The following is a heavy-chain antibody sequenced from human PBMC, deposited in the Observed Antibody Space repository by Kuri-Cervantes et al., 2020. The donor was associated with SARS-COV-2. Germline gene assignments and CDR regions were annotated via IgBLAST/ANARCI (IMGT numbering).Heavy chain of an antibody. J-gene: IGHJ6*02. CDR1: GFTVSSNE. CDR3: AREGGGIAAAQESSPYYYYYGMDV. CDR2: ISGGST. Sequence: GSLKISCAASGFTVSSNEMSWVRQAPGKGLEWVSSISGGSTYYADSRKGRFTISRDNSKNTLHLQMNSLRAEDTAVYYCAREGGGIAAAQESSPYYYYYGMDVWGQGTTVTVSS. V-gene: IGHV3-38-3*01. D-gene: IGHD6-13*01.